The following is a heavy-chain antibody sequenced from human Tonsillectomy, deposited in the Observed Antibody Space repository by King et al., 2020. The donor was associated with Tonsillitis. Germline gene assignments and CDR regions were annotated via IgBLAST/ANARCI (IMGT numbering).Heavy chain of an antibody. CDR2: VRYDGTNQ. Sequence: VQLVESGGGVVQPGGSLRLSCAASGFTFTSYGMHWVRQTPGKGLEWVALVRYDGTNQYYADSVRGRFTISRDNSKNTLYLQMISLRAEDTAVYYCAKYSGDYSSSLVYFDSWGQGTLVTVSS. CDR1: GFTFTSYG. CDR3: AKYSGDYSSSLVYFDS. J-gene: IGHJ4*02. D-gene: IGHD6-13*01. V-gene: IGHV3-30*02.